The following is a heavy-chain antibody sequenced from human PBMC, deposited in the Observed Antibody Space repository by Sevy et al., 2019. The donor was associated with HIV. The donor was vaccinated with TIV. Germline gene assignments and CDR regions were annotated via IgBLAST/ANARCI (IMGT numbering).Heavy chain of an antibody. J-gene: IGHJ4*02. V-gene: IGHV3-23*01. CDR2: ISITGGST. D-gene: IGHD3-10*01. Sequence: GGSLRLSCAASGFTFSIYAMSWVRQAPGKGLEWVSVISITGGSTYYADSVKGRFTISRDNSKNTLYLQMNTLRAEDTAVYYCAKARVSGTYYTGDFDYWGQGTLVTVSS. CDR3: AKARVSGTYYTGDFDY. CDR1: GFTFSIYA.